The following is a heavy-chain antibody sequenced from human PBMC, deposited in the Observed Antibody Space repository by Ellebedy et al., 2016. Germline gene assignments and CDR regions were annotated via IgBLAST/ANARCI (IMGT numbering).Heavy chain of an antibody. CDR2: VFHTGTT. CDR1: GGSVSRDY. J-gene: IGHJ3*01. Sequence: SETLSLTCNVSGGSVSRDYWYWLRRPPGKGLEWIGYVFHTGTTNYNPSLKSRVTMSVDPSKSQFSLRLNYVTAADTAVYYCAKWTGGWYAFDVWGQGTMVTVSS. CDR3: AKWTGGWYAFDV. D-gene: IGHD6-19*01. V-gene: IGHV4-59*02.